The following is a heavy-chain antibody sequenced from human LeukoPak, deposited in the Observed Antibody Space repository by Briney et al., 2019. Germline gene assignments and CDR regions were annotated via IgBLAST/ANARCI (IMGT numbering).Heavy chain of an antibody. Sequence: SETLSLTCTVSGGSISSSPYYWGWIRQPPGKGLEWIGSIYYSGNTYYNASLKSQVSISIDTSKNQFSLRLTSVTAADTAVYYCARQTGSGLFILPGGQGTLVTVSS. CDR1: GGSISSSPYY. V-gene: IGHV4-39*01. D-gene: IGHD3/OR15-3a*01. CDR2: IYYSGNT. J-gene: IGHJ4*02. CDR3: ARQTGSGLFILP.